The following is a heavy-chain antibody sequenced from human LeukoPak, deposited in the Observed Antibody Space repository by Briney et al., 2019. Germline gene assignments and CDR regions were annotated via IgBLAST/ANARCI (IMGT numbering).Heavy chain of an antibody. CDR2: LIENGATT. Sequence: GGSLRLSCAASGSTFSSHAMSWVRQAPGKGLEWVSGLIENGATTYYADSVKGRFTISRDNYRNTMYLQMNSLRAEDTAIYYCVKDYRVGSSPAFGDFWGRGILVTVSS. D-gene: IGHD2-21*01. J-gene: IGHJ4*02. CDR1: GSTFSSHA. V-gene: IGHV3-23*01. CDR3: VKDYRVGSSPAFGDF.